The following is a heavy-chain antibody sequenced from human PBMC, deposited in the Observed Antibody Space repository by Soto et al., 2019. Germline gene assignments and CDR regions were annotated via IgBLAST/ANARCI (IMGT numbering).Heavy chain of an antibody. CDR2: ISSSSSYI. D-gene: IGHD3-10*01. CDR3: ARDQGSIIPDAFDI. CDR1: GFTFSSYS. Sequence: PGGSLRLSCAASGFTFSSYSMNWVRQAPGKGLEWVSSISSSSSYIYYADSVKGRFTISRDNAKNSLYLQMNSLRAEDTAVYYCARDQGSIIPDAFDIWGQGTMVTVS. J-gene: IGHJ3*02. V-gene: IGHV3-21*01.